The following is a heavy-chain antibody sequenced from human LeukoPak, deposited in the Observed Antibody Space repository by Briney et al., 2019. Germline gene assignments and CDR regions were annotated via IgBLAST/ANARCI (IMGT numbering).Heavy chain of an antibody. D-gene: IGHD6-13*01. CDR1: GGSISSGGYY. V-gene: IGHV4-31*03. CDR2: IYYSGST. CDR3: ARTPTGYSSSWYIFYYYMDV. J-gene: IGHJ6*03. Sequence: PSQTLSLTCTVSGGSISSGGYYWSWIRQHPGKGLGWIGYIYYSGSTYYNPSLKSRVTISVDTSKNQFSLKLSSVTAADTAVYYCARTPTGYSSSWYIFYYYMDVWGKGTTVTVSS.